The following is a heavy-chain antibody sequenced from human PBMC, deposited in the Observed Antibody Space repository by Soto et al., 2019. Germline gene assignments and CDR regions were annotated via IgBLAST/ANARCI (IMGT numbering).Heavy chain of an antibody. CDR1: GYTFSSYG. D-gene: IGHD3-10*01. Sequence: QAQLVQSGVGVKKAGASVKVSCKASGYTFSSYGISWARQAPGQGLEWMGWISDYNGNTQYAQKFQGRVFMTTDTATRTAYMELRGLRSDDTAVYFCAREGYYSGSGTYSPPRFYGMDVWGQGTTVTVSS. CDR3: AREGYYSGSGTYSPPRFYGMDV. J-gene: IGHJ6*02. V-gene: IGHV1-18*01. CDR2: ISDYNGNT.